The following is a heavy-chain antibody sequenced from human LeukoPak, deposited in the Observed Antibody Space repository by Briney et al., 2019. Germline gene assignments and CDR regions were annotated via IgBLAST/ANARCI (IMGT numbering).Heavy chain of an antibody. Sequence: SETLSLTCAVYGGSFSGYYCSWIRQPPGKGLEWIGEINHSGSTNYNPSLKSRVTISVDTSKNQFSLKLSSVTAADTAVYYCAYRQLVQVGEEDYWGQGTLVTVSS. V-gene: IGHV4-34*01. CDR3: AYRQLVQVGEEDY. CDR1: GGSFSGYY. D-gene: IGHD6-13*01. CDR2: INHSGST. J-gene: IGHJ4*02.